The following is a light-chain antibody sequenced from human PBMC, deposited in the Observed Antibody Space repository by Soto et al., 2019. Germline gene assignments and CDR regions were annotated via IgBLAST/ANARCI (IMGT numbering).Light chain of an antibody. CDR2: GAS. CDR1: QSVTSN. CDR3: QQYNNWPLT. Sequence: EIVLTQSPATLSVSLGERAILSCRASQSVTSNLAWYQQKPGQAPRLLVYGASTRATAITGRFSGSGSGTEFTPTISSLQSEDFAVYYCQQYNNWPLTFGQGTRLEIK. J-gene: IGKJ5*01. V-gene: IGKV3-15*01.